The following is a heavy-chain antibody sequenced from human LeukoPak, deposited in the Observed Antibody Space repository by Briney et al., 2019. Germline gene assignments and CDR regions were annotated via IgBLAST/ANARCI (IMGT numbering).Heavy chain of an antibody. CDR1: GFTVSSNY. CDR3: ARDFSQQLVPFDY. J-gene: IGHJ4*02. Sequence: GGSLRLSCAASGFTVSSNYMSWVRQAPGKGLEWVSVIYSGGSTYYADSVKGRFTISRDNSKNTLYLQMNSLRVEDTAVYYCARDFSQQLVPFDYWGQGTLVTVSS. V-gene: IGHV3-66*02. D-gene: IGHD6-13*01. CDR2: IYSGGST.